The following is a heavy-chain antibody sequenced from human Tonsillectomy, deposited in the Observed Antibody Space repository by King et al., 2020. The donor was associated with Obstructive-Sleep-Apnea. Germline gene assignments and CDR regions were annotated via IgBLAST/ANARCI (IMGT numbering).Heavy chain of an antibody. D-gene: IGHD3-16*01. V-gene: IGHV4-39*07. J-gene: IGHJ5*02. CDR1: GGSISSSSYY. Sequence: QLQESGPGLVKPSETLSLTCTVSGGSISSSSYYWGWIRQPPGKGLEWIGSIYYSGSTYYNPSLKSRVTISVDTSKNQFSLKLSSVTAADTAVYYCARVGGRSWFDPWGQGTLVTVSS. CDR2: IYYSGST. CDR3: ARVGGRSWFDP.